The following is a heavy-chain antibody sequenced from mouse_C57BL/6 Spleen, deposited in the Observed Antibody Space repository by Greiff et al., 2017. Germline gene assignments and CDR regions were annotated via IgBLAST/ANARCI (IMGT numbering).Heavy chain of an antibody. Sequence: QVQLQQPGAELVMPGASVKLSCKASGYTFTSYWMHWVKQRPGQGLEWIGKIDPSDSYTNYNQKFKGKSTLTVDKSSSTAYMQLSSLTSEDSAVYYCARKLGYYFDYWGQGTTLTVSS. CDR2: IDPSDSYT. CDR1: GYTFTSYW. CDR3: ARKLGYYFDY. V-gene: IGHV1-69*01. D-gene: IGHD4-1*01. J-gene: IGHJ2*01.